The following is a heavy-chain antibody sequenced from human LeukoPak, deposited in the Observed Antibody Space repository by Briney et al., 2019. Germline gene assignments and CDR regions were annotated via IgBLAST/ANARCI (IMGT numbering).Heavy chain of an antibody. CDR1: GFTFSSYV. D-gene: IGHD2/OR15-2a*01. J-gene: IGHJ4*02. CDR3: AKGFSQDY. V-gene: IGHV3-30*18. Sequence: GGSLRLSCAASGFTFSSYVMHWVRQAPGKGLEWVAVISYDGSNKYYADSVKGRFTISRDNSKNTLYLQMSSLRAEDTAVYYCAKGFSQDYWGQGTLVTVSS. CDR2: ISYDGSNK.